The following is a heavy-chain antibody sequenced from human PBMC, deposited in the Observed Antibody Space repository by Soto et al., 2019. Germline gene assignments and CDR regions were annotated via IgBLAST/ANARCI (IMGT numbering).Heavy chain of an antibody. CDR3: ARDRYYYGSGSYYKPFEY. CDR1: GYTFTSYG. Sequence: ASVKVSCKASGYTFTSYGISWVRQAPGQGLEWMGWISAYNGNTNYAQKLQGRVTMTTDTSTSTAYMELRSLRSDDTAVYYCARDRYYYGSGSYYKPFEYWGQGTLVTVSS. D-gene: IGHD3-10*01. V-gene: IGHV1-18*01. CDR2: ISAYNGNT. J-gene: IGHJ4*02.